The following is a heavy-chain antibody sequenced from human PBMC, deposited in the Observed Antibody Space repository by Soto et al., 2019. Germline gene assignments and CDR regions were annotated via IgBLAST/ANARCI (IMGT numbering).Heavy chain of an antibody. J-gene: IGHJ6*02. CDR1: GFTFTEYY. D-gene: IGHD3-10*01. CDR3: ARGGHTYGSEYYYAMDV. CDR2: ITSSSRYT. Sequence: PGGSLRLSCAASGFTFTEYYMSWIRQAPGRGLEWVSYITSSSRYTNYADSVKGRFTMSRDNAKNSLYLQMNSLRAEDTAVYYCARGGHTYGSEYYYAMDVWGQGTTVTVSS. V-gene: IGHV3-11*06.